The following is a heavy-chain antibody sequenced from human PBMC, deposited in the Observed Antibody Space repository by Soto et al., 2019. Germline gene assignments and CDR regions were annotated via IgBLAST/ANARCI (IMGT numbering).Heavy chain of an antibody. J-gene: IGHJ5*02. V-gene: IGHV1-8*01. D-gene: IGHD2-15*01. CDR1: GYTFTDYD. Sequence: VASVKVSCKTSGYTFTDYDINWVRQATGQVLEWIGWMNPNSGETGYAQKFQGRVTMTRSASLSTAYLELSSLRSEDTAVYYCARVAVAARPRWYNWFDPWGQGTLVTVSS. CDR2: MNPNSGET. CDR3: ARVAVAARPRWYNWFDP.